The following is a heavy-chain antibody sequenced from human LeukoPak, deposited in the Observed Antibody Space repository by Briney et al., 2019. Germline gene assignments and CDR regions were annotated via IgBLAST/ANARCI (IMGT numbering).Heavy chain of an antibody. CDR2: LSGSGGAT. J-gene: IGHJ4*02. V-gene: IGHV3-23*01. D-gene: IGHD1-26*01. CDR1: RLTFSIYA. CDR3: AKDLLPGGASNYYFDY. Sequence: GGSLRLSCAASRLTFSIYAMHCVRQAPGKGLEWVSSLSGSGGATYYADSVKGRFSISRDNSKNTLYLQMNSLRVDDTAVYYCAKDLLPGGASNYYFDYWGQGTLVTVSS.